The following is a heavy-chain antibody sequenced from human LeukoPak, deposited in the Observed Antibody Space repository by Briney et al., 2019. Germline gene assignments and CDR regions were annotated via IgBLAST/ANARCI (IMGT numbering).Heavy chain of an antibody. CDR3: AKEGSLEYCSAGSCDYIWFDP. CDR2: IHPNSGGT. CDR1: GNTFIGFY. D-gene: IGHD2-15*01. Sequence: ASVKVSCKTSGNTFIGFYMHWVRQAPGQGLEWMGWIHPNSGGTKYAQKFQGRVTMTRDTSISTVYMELSSLRSDDTAVYYCAKEGSLEYCSAGSCDYIWFDPWGQGTLVTVSS. J-gene: IGHJ5*02. V-gene: IGHV1-2*02.